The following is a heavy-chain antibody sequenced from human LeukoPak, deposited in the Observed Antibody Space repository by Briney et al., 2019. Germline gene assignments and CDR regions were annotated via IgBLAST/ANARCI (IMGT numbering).Heavy chain of an antibody. CDR2: IHPGDSDT. Sequence: GESLKISCKGSGDTFSTHWIGWVRQMPGKGLEWMGIIHPGDSDTRYIPSFQGQVTISADKSINTAYLQWSSLKASDTAMYYCARRVDSYWFFDYWGQGTLVTVSS. CDR1: GDTFSTHW. D-gene: IGHD1-26*01. J-gene: IGHJ4*02. V-gene: IGHV5-51*01. CDR3: ARRVDSYWFFDY.